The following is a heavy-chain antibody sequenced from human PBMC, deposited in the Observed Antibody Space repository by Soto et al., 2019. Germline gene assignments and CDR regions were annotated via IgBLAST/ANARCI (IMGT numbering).Heavy chain of an antibody. CDR1: GGSFSDHY. CDR3: ARHRVGTARFDY. Sequence: SETLSLTCAVYGGSFSDHYWSWIRQPPGWGLEWIGSIYHSGSTYYNPSLKSRVTISVDTSKNQFSLKLTSVTAADTAVYYCARHRVGTARFDYWGQGTLVTVSS. CDR2: IYHSGST. J-gene: IGHJ4*02. D-gene: IGHD2-15*01. V-gene: IGHV4-34*01.